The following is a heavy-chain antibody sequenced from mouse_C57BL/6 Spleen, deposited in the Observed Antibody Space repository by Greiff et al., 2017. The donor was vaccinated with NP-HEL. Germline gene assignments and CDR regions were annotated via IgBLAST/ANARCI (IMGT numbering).Heavy chain of an antibody. CDR1: GFTFSSYA. CDR2: ISDGGNYT. D-gene: IGHD3-2*02. CDR3: ARYRGQATTVMDY. J-gene: IGHJ4*01. Sequence: EVNVVESGGGLVKPGGSLKLSCAASGFTFSSYAMSWVRQTPEKRLEWVATISDGGNYTYYPDNVKGRFPFSRDNAKNNLYLQMRHLKSEDTAMCYCARYRGQATTVMDYWGQGTSVTVSS. V-gene: IGHV5-4*03.